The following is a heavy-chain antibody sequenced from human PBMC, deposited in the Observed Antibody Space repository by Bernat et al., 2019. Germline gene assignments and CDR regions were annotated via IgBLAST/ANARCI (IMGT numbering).Heavy chain of an antibody. CDR1: GFTFDDYA. CDR2: ISGDGGST. CDR3: AKAPPLRYFDWPPYYFDY. V-gene: IGHV3-43*02. Sequence: EVQLVESGGGVVQPGGSLRLSCAASGFTFDDYAMHWVRQAPGKGLEWVSLISGDGGSTYYADSVKGRFTISRDNSKNSLYLQMNSLRTEDTALYYCAKAPPLRYFDWPPYYFDYWGQGTLVTVSS. D-gene: IGHD3-9*01. J-gene: IGHJ4*02.